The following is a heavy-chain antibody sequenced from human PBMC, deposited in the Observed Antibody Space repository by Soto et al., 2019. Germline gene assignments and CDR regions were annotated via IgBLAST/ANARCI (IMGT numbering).Heavy chain of an antibody. V-gene: IGHV4-59*08. CDR2: IYYSAST. D-gene: IGHD5-18*01. Sequence: PSXTLSLTCIVSGGSISSYYLSWITQPPGKGLEWIGYIYYSASTNYYPSLKSRVTISVDTSKNQFALKLSSVTAADTAVYYCARRYGSCFDYWGQGTLVTVSS. CDR3: ARRYGSCFDY. J-gene: IGHJ4*02. CDR1: GGSISSYY.